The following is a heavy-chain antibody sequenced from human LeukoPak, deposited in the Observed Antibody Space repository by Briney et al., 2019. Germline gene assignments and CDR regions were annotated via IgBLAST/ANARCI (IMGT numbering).Heavy chain of an antibody. CDR3: ARAPPKYDILTGYSHYYYYMDV. V-gene: IGHV1-2*02. CDR2: SNPNSGGT. D-gene: IGHD3-9*01. Sequence: ASVKVSCKASGYTFTGYYMHWVRQAPGQGLEWMGWSNPNSGGTNYAQKFQGRVTMTRDTSIRTAYMELSRLRSDDTAVYYCARAPPKYDILTGYSHYYYYMDVWGKGTTVTVSS. CDR1: GYTFTGYY. J-gene: IGHJ6*03.